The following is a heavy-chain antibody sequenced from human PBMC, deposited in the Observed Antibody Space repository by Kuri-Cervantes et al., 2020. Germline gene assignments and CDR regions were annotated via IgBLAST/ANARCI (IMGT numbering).Heavy chain of an antibody. CDR1: GGSFSGYY. J-gene: IGHJ4*02. V-gene: IGHV4-59*12. Sequence: SETLSLTCAVYGGSFSGYYWSWIRQPPGKGLEWIGYIYYSGSTNYNPSLKSRVTISVDTSKNQSSLKLSSVTAADTAVYYCASVGGSGSYYKEYWGQGTLVTVSS. CDR3: ASVGGSGSYYKEY. CDR2: IYYSGST. D-gene: IGHD3-10*01.